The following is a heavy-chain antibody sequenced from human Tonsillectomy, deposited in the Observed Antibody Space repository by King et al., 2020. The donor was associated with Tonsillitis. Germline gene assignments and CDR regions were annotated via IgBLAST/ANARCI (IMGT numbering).Heavy chain of an antibody. Sequence: VQLVESGGGVVQPGRSLRLSCAASGFTFSSYGMHWVRQAPGKGLEWVAVIWYDGSNKYYADSVKGRFTISRDNSKNTLYLQMNSLRAEDTAVYYCASDQESRSTSSYINYGMDVWGQGTTVTVSS. CDR2: IWYDGSNK. CDR3: ASDQESRSTSSYINYGMDV. CDR1: GFTFSSYG. V-gene: IGHV3-33*01. D-gene: IGHD2-2*01. J-gene: IGHJ6*02.